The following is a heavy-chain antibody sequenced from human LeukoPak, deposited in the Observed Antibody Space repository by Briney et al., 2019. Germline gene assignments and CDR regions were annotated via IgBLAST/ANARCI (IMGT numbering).Heavy chain of an antibody. CDR2: IYYSGST. J-gene: IGHJ4*02. D-gene: IGHD1-26*01. V-gene: IGHV4-59*01. CDR3: ARVTVGASWFDY. Sequence: PGGSLRLSCAASGFTFSSNWMHWIRQPPGKGLEWIGYIYYSGSTNYNPSLKSRVTISVDTSKNQFSLKLSSVTAADTAVYYCARVTVGASWFDYWGQGTLVTVSS. CDR1: GFTFSSNW.